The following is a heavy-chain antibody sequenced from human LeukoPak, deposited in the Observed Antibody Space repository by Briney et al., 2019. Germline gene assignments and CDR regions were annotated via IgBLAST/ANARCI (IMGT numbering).Heavy chain of an antibody. Sequence: ASVKVSCKASGYTFTGYYMHWVRQAPGQGLEWMGRINPNGGGTNYAQKFQGRVTMTRDTSTSTVYMELSSLRSEDTAVYYCARVLNYYDSSGYYSHWGQGTLVTVSS. D-gene: IGHD3-22*01. CDR3: ARVLNYYDSSGYYSH. J-gene: IGHJ4*02. CDR1: GYTFTGYY. V-gene: IGHV1-2*06. CDR2: INPNGGGT.